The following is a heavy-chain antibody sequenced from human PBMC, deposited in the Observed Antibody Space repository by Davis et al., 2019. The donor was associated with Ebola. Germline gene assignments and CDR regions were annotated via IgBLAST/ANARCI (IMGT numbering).Heavy chain of an antibody. CDR2: IIPMFRSP. V-gene: IGHV1-69*13. D-gene: IGHD3-22*01. Sequence: SVKVSCKASGGTFSSYTIIWVRQAPGQGLEWMGGIIPMFRSPKYAQKFLDRVTITAEESTKTVYMEMRSLTPEDTAVYFCARGRTGFYYDSSDSPHWFDPWGQGTLVTVSS. CDR3: ARGRTGFYYDSSDSPHWFDP. J-gene: IGHJ5*02. CDR1: GGTFSSYT.